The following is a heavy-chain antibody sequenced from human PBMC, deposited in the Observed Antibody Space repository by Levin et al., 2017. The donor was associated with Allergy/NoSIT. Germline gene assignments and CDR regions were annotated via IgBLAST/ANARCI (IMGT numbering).Heavy chain of an antibody. CDR2: ITKPSRTI. CDR1: GFILRTSD. V-gene: IGHV3-48*01. D-gene: IGHD7-27*01. CDR3: VTDESGDEDFDY. J-gene: IGHJ4*02. Sequence: LRLSCAASGFILRTSDMNWVRQAPGKGLEWISFITKPSRTISYADSVKGRFTVSRDNVKNLLYLDMNSLRAEDTAVYYCVTDESGDEDFDYWGQGTLVTVSS.